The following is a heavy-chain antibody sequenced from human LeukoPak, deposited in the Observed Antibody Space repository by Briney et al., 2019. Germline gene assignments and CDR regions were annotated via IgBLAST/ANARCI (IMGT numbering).Heavy chain of an antibody. CDR1: RFTFISYG. CDR3: AKSRTGHDAFDV. Sequence: GGSLRLSCAASRFTFISYGMHWVRQAPGKGLEWVAIIWYDGNTKYYSESVKGRFTISRDNSKNTLYLQMNSLRAEDTAVYYCAKSRTGHDAFDVWGQGTLVTVSS. J-gene: IGHJ3*01. CDR2: IWYDGNTK. V-gene: IGHV3-33*06. D-gene: IGHD3/OR15-3a*01.